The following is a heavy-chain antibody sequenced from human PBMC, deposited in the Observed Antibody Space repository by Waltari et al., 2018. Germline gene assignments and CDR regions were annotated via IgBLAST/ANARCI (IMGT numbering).Heavy chain of an antibody. CDR1: GGSFSGYY. J-gene: IGHJ4*02. Sequence: QVQLQQWGAGLLKPSATLSLTCAVYGGSFSGYYWSWIRQPPGKGLEWIGEINHSGSTNYNPSLKSRVIISVDTSKNQFSLKLSSVTAADTAVYFCARPGAFVASRGNRFDYWGQGTLVTVSS. CDR2: INHSGST. V-gene: IGHV4-34*01. D-gene: IGHD1-1*01. CDR3: ARPGAFVASRGNRFDY.